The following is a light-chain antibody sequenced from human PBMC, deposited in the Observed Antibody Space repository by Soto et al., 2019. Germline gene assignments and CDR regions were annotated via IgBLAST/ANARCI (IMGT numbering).Light chain of an antibody. J-gene: IGKJ1*01. Sequence: EIVMTQSPATLSVSPGERATLSRRASQSVSSNLAWYQQKPGQAPRLLIYGASTRATGIPARFSGSGSGTAFTLTISSLQSEDFAVYYCQQYNNWPRTFGQGTKVEIK. CDR3: QQYNNWPRT. V-gene: IGKV3-15*01. CDR2: GAS. CDR1: QSVSSN.